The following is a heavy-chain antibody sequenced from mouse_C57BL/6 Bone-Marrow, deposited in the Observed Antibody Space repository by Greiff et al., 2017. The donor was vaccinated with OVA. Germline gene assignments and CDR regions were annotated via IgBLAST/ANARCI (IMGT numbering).Heavy chain of an antibody. D-gene: IGHD2-4*01. Sequence: EVKLVESGGGLVQPGGSLKLSCAASGFTFSDYYMYWVRQTPEKRLEWVAYISNGGGSTYYPDTVKGRFTISRDHAKNTLYLQIGRLKSEVTAMYYCARQGAYYDYDAWFAYWGQGTLVTVSA. V-gene: IGHV5-12*01. CDR2: ISNGGGST. J-gene: IGHJ3*01. CDR3: ARQGAYYDYDAWFAY. CDR1: GFTFSDYY.